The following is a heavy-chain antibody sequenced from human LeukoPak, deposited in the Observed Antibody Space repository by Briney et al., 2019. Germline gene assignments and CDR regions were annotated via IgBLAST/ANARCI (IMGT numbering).Heavy chain of an antibody. D-gene: IGHD5-12*01. J-gene: IGHJ6*03. V-gene: IGHV1-46*01. CDR1: GYTFTSYG. CDR3: ARARGKWLRPYANYYMDV. CDR2: INPSGGST. Sequence: GASVKVSCKASGYTFTSYGISWVRQAPGQGLEWMGIINPSGGSTSYAQKFQGRVTMTRDTSTSTVYMELSSLRSEDTAVYYCARARGKWLRPYANYYMDVWGKGTTVTISS.